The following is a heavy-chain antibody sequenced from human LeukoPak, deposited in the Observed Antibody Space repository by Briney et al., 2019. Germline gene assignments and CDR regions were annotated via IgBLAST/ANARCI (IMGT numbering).Heavy chain of an antibody. J-gene: IGHJ4*02. Sequence: PSETLSLTCTVSGGSIGSYYWSWIRQPPGKGLEWIGYIYYSGSTNYNPSLKSRVTISVDTSKNQFSLKLSSVTAADTAVYYCARDGSGWASLDYWGQGTLVTVSS. CDR1: GGSIGSYY. CDR2: IYYSGST. CDR3: ARDGSGWASLDY. D-gene: IGHD6-19*01. V-gene: IGHV4-59*01.